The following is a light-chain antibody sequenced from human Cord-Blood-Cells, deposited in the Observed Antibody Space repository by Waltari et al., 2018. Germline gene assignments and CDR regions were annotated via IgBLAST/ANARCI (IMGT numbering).Light chain of an antibody. J-gene: IGKJ1*01. Sequence: DIQMTQSPSSLSASVGDRVTITCRASQSISSYLNWYQQKPGKAPKLLIYAASSLQIGVPSRFSGSGSGTDFTLPIRSLQPEDFATYYCQQSYSTPWTFGQGTKVEIK. CDR3: QQSYSTPWT. CDR2: AAS. CDR1: QSISSY. V-gene: IGKV1-39*01.